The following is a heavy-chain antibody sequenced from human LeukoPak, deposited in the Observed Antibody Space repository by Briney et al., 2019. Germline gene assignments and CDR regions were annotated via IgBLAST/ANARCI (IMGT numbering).Heavy chain of an antibody. V-gene: IGHV3-15*01. D-gene: IGHD1-26*01. CDR3: TTLGDLLSYYCGMDV. J-gene: IGHJ6*04. CDR1: GFTFSNAW. CDR2: IKSKTDGGTT. Sequence: PGGSLRLSCAASGFTFSNAWMSWVRQAPGKGLEWVGRIKSKTDGGTTDYAAPVKGRFTISRDDSKNTLYLQMNSLKTEDTAVYYCTTLGDLLSYYCGMDVWGKGTTVTVSS.